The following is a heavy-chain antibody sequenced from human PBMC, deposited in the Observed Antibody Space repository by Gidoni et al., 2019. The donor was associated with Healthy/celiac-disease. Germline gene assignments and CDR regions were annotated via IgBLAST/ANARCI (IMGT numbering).Heavy chain of an antibody. D-gene: IGHD3-3*01. V-gene: IGHV3-73*01. J-gene: IGHJ6*02. Sequence: SYATAYAASVKGRFTISRDDSKNTAYLQMNSLKTEDTAVYYCTSIYSDFWSGYEDYYYGMDVWGQGTTVTVSS. CDR2: SYAT. CDR3: TSIYSDFWSGYEDYYYGMDV.